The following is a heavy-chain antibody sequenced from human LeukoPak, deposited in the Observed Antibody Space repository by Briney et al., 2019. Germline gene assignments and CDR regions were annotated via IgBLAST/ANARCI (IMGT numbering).Heavy chain of an antibody. D-gene: IGHD6-13*01. CDR3: AKGNGKAATGNVVDY. J-gene: IGHJ4*02. V-gene: IGHV3-23*01. Sequence: SGGSLRLSCAASGFTFSSYAMSWLRQAPGKGLEWVSVISGSGGTTYYADSVKGRFTISRDNSKSTLFLQMNSLRAEDTAVYYCAKGNGKAATGNVVDYWGQGTLVTVSS. CDR2: ISGSGGTT. CDR1: GFTFSSYA.